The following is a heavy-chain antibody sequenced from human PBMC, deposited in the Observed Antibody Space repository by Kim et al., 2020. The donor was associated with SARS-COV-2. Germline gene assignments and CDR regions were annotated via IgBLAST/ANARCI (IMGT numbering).Heavy chain of an antibody. D-gene: IGHD3-10*01. Sequence: GGSLRLSCAASGFTFSSYAMHWVRQAPGKGLEWVAVISYDGSNKYYADYVKGRFTISRDNSKNALYLQMNSLRAEDTAVYYCARDQRESGRGARGGARDHWGQGGLVPVSS. V-gene: IGHV3-30*04. CDR3: ARDQRESGRGARGGARDH. CDR1: GFTFSSYA. CDR2: ISYDGSNK. J-gene: IGHJ4*02.